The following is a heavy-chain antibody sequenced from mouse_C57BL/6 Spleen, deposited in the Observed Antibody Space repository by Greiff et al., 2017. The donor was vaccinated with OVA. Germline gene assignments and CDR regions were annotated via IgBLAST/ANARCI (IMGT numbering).Heavy chain of an antibody. V-gene: IGHV14-3*01. D-gene: IGHD1-1*01. CDR2: IDPANGNT. CDR3: ARDWTVVGDWYFDV. Sequence: EVKLMESVAELVRPGASVKLSCTASGFNIKNTYMHWVKQRPEQGLEWIGRIDPANGNTKYAPKFQGKATITADTSSNTAYLQLSSLTSEDTAIYYCARDWTVVGDWYFDVWGTGTTVTVSS. CDR1: GFNIKNTY. J-gene: IGHJ1*03.